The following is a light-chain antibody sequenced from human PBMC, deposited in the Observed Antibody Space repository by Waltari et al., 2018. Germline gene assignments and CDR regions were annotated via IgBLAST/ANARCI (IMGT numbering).Light chain of an antibody. CDR2: GAS. CDR3: QQTNSFPFT. V-gene: IGKV1-12*01. Sequence: DIQMTQSPSSVSASVGVIVTITCRASQGVSSWLVWYQQKPGKAHKLLISGASSLQSGVPSRFSGSGSGTDFTLTISSLQPEDFATYYCQQTNSFPFTFGPGTKVDIK. CDR1: QGVSSW. J-gene: IGKJ3*01.